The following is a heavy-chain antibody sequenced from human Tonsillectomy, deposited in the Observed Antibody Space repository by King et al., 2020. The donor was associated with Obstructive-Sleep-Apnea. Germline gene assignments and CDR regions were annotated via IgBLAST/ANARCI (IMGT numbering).Heavy chain of an antibody. CDR2: IIPILGIA. V-gene: IGHV1-69*09. CDR3: ARDYSAAIRPPRYYFDY. J-gene: IGHJ4*02. Sequence: QLVQSGAEVKKPGSSVKVSCKASGGTFSSYAISWVRQAPGQGLEWMGGIIPILGIANYAQKFQGRVTITADKSTSTAYMELSSLRSEDTAVYYCARDYSAAIRPPRYYFDYWGQGTLVTVSS. CDR1: GGTFSSYA. D-gene: IGHD2-2*01.